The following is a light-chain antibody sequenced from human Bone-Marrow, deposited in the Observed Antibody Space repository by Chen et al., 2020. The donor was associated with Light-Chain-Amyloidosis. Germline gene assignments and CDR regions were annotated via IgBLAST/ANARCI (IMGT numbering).Light chain of an antibody. J-gene: IGKJ4*01. CDR2: GAF. V-gene: IGKV3-20*01. CDR3: QQYGSSPPLT. Sequence: EIVLTQSPGTLSVSPGERATLSCRASQCVSSSYLAWYQQKPGQAPRLLIYGAFSRATGIPDRFSGSGSGTDFTLTIGRLEPEDFAVYYCQQYGSSPPLTFGGGTKVEIK. CDR1: QCVSSSY.